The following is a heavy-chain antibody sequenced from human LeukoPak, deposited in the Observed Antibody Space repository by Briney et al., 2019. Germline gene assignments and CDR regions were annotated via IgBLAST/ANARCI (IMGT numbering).Heavy chain of an antibody. J-gene: IGHJ4*02. Sequence: SETLSLTCTVSGGSISSYYWSWIRQPAGKGLEWIGRIYISGSTNYNPSLKSRVTISVDTSKNQFSLKLSSVTAADTAVYYCARGQYDYVWGRARNKALDYWGQGTLVTVSS. CDR1: GGSISSYY. D-gene: IGHD3-16*01. CDR3: ARGQYDYVWGRARNKALDY. V-gene: IGHV4-4*07. CDR2: IYISGST.